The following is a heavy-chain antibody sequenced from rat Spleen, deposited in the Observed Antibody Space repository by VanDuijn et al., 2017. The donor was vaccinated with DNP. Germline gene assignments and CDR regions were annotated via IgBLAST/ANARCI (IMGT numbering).Heavy chain of an antibody. CDR1: GFIFSNYW. CDR3: ARGTTEGFDY. Sequence: EVQLVESGGGLVQPGRFLKLSCVASGFIFSNYWMTWIRQAPGKGLEWVASISTGGDDTYYRDSVKGRFTISRDNAKNTQYLQMDSLRSEDTATYYCARGTTEGFDYWGQGVMVAVSS. V-gene: IGHV5S13*01. CDR2: ISTGGDDT. J-gene: IGHJ2*01. D-gene: IGHD1-11*01.